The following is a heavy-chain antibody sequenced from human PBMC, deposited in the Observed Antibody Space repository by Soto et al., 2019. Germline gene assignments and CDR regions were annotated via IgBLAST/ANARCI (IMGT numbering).Heavy chain of an antibody. D-gene: IGHD2-15*01. V-gene: IGHV3-33*01. Sequence: QVQLVESGGGVVQPGRSLRLSCAASGFTFSSYGMHWVRQAPGKGLEWVAVIWYDGSNQYYADSVKGRFTISRDNSKNTLYLQMNSLRAEDTAVYYCARDLGVVVVAATLDYWGQGTLVTVSS. CDR2: IWYDGSNQ. CDR3: ARDLGVVVVAATLDY. J-gene: IGHJ4*02. CDR1: GFTFSSYG.